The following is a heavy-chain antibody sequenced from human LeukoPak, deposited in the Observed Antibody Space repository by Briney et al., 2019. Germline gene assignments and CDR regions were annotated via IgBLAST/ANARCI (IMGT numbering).Heavy chain of an antibody. CDR1: GGSISSYN. CDR2: IYYSGST. D-gene: IGHD4-11*01. Sequence: SETLSLTWTVSGGSISSYNWSWIRQPPGKGLEWIGYIYYSGSTNYNPSLKSRVTISVGTSKNQFYLKLSSVTAADTAVYYCTRDLYGNHRCELLYGGEGSLLTLPSVSASPPSLTFD. V-gene: IGHV4-59*01. CDR3: TRDLYGNHRCELLYGGEGSLLTLPSVSASPPSLTFD. J-gene: IGHJ3*01.